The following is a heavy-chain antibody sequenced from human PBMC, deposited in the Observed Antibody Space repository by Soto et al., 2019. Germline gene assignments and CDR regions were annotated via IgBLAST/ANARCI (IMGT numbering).Heavy chain of an antibody. CDR2: IYFSGGS. CDR1: GGSINIYY. CDR3: ESDSRYSGYYYSGMDV. D-gene: IGHD5-12*01. Sequence: SETLSLTCPFSGGSINIYYWSWIRQPTGKGLEWIGRIYFSGGSNYNPSLKSRLTMSVDTCKTHFFLKLSSVTAADTAVYYCESDSRYSGYYYSGMDVWGQGTQVTVYS. V-gene: IGHV4-4*07. J-gene: IGHJ6*02.